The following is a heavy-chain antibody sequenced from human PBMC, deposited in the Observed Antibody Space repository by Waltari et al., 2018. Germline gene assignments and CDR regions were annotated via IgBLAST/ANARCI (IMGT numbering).Heavy chain of an antibody. Sequence: QVQLVESGGGVVQPGGSLRLSCAASGFTFSSYGMHWVRQAPGKGLEWVAFIGYDESNKYYADSVKGRFTISRENSKNTLFLQINGLGAEDTACYYCAKGTQLASDAFVIWGQGTMVTVSS. CDR2: IGYDESNK. V-gene: IGHV3-30*02. J-gene: IGHJ3*02. CDR3: AKGTQLASDAFVI. D-gene: IGHD2-2*01. CDR1: GFTFSSYG.